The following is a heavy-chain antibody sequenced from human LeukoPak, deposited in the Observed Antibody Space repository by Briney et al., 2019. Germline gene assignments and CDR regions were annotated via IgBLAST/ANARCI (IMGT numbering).Heavy chain of an antibody. CDR1: GYTFTHNY. CDR3: ARNYYDSSGYGY. D-gene: IGHD3-22*01. Sequence: GASVRVSCKASGYTFTHNYMHWVRQAPGQGLEWMGWINPNTGDTKYAQKFQGRVTMTRDTSISTAYMELSRLRSDDTAVYYCARNYYDSSGYGYWGQGTLVTVSS. CDR2: INPNTGDT. J-gene: IGHJ4*02. V-gene: IGHV1-2*02.